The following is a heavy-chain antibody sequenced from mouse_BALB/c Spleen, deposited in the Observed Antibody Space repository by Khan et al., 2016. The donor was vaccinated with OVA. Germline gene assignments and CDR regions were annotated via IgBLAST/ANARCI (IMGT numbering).Heavy chain of an antibody. D-gene: IGHD1-1*01. V-gene: IGHV1S136*01. CDR3: VRSLFYYGSAYEGCAY. CDR2: ISPNSDGS. J-gene: IGHJ3*01. Sequence: EVQLQQSGPELVKPGASVKMSCKASGYTFTSYVMHWVKQKPRQGLEWIGYISPNSDGSKYNEKFRGKATLTSDKSSSTAYMELSSLTSEDSAVYYCVRSLFYYGSAYEGCAYWGQGTLVTVSA. CDR1: GYTFTSYV.